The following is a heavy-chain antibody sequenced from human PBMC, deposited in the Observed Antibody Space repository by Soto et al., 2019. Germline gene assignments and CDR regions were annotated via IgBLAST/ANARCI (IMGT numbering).Heavy chain of an antibody. CDR1: GGSFSGYY. CDR3: ARDNGYSYGYTLDH. CDR2: INHSGST. Sequence: SETLSLTCAVYGGSFSGYYWSWIRQPPGKGLEWIGEINHSGSTNYNPSLKSRVTISVDTSKNQFSLKLSPVTAADTAVYYCARDNGYSYGYTLDHWGQGILVTVSS. V-gene: IGHV4-34*01. J-gene: IGHJ4*02. D-gene: IGHD5-18*01.